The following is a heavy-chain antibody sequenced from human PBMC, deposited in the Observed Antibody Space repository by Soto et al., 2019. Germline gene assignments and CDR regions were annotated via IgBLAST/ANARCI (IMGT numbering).Heavy chain of an antibody. J-gene: IGHJ6*03. D-gene: IGHD3-16*01. V-gene: IGHV1-24*01. CDR1: GYTLTEVS. CDR2: FNREDGNI. Sequence: QVQLVQSGAEVKKPGASVKVPCKVSGYTLTEVSMHWVRQAPGKGLEWMGGFNREDGNIIYAQKFQGRVIMTEDTSTDTAYLELSRLRSEDTAVYFCASGYVGYMDVWGKGTAVTASS. CDR3: ASGYVGYMDV.